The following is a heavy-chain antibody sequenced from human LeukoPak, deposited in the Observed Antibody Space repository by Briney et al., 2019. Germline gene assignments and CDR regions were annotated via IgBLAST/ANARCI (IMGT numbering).Heavy chain of an antibody. V-gene: IGHV3-23*01. D-gene: IGHD3-10*01. CDR1: GFTFSRDA. CDR2: ISATGGST. Sequence: GGSLGPSCAASGFTFSRDAMTWVRQAPGKGLEWVPTISATGGSTYYTDSVKGRFTISRDNSKNTLYLQVNSLRAEDTAVYYCAKYYYSSGSQRFFDYWGQGTLVTVSS. CDR3: AKYYYSSGSQRFFDY. J-gene: IGHJ4*02.